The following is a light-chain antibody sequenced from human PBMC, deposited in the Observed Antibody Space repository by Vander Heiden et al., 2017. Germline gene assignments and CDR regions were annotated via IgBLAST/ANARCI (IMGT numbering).Light chain of an antibody. Sequence: DIVMTQSPDSLAVSLGERATINCKSSQSVLYSSNNKNYLAWYQQKPGQPPKLLIYWASTRESGVPDRFSGSGSGTDFTLTISSLQAEDVAVYYCQQYDSNRALTFGGGTKVEIK. J-gene: IGKJ4*01. CDR1: QSVLYSSNNKNY. CDR3: QQYDSNRALT. CDR2: WAS. V-gene: IGKV4-1*01.